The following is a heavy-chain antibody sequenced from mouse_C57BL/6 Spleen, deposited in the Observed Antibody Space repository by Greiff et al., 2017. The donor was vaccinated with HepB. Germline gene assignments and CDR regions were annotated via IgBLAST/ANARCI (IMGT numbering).Heavy chain of an antibody. CDR3: ATPYDGSLHAMDY. J-gene: IGHJ4*01. Sequence: EVQLQQSVAELVRPGASVKLSCTASGFNIKNTYMHWVKQRPEQGLEWIGRIDPANGNTKYATKFQGKATITADTSSNTAYLQLSSLTSEDTAIYYCATPYDGSLHAMDYWGQGTSVTVSS. V-gene: IGHV14-3*01. CDR2: IDPANGNT. CDR1: GFNIKNTY. D-gene: IGHD1-1*01.